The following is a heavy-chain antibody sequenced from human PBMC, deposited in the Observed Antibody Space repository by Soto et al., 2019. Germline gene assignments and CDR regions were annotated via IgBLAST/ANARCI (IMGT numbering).Heavy chain of an antibody. D-gene: IGHD2-15*01. CDR2: IRGFSPYT. V-gene: IGHV3-21*01. CDR1: GFTFRTYT. CDR3: ARDRGYDAHDYYYNAMDV. Sequence: GGSLRLSCVASGFTFRTYTMNWVRQAPGKGLEWVSGIRGFSPYTFYAESVKGRFTISRDNAKNSLYLQMNSLGVEDTAVYYCARDRGYDAHDYYYNAMDVWGQGTTVTV. J-gene: IGHJ6*02.